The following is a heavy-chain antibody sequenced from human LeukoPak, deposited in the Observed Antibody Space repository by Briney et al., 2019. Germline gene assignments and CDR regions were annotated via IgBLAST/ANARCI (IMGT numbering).Heavy chain of an antibody. D-gene: IGHD3-22*01. J-gene: IGHJ5*02. CDR1: GFTFSNAW. Sequence: GGSLRLSCAASGFTFSNAWMSWVRQAPGKGLEWDGRIKSKTDGGTTDYAAPVKGRFTISRDDSKNTLYLQMNSLKTEDTAVYYCTRPMRGPWGQGTLVTVSS. CDR2: IKSKTDGGTT. V-gene: IGHV3-15*01. CDR3: TRPMRGP.